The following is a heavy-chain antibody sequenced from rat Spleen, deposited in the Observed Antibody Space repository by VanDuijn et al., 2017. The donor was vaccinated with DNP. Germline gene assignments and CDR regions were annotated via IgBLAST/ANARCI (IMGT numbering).Heavy chain of an antibody. V-gene: IGHV5-22*01. Sequence: EVQLVESGGDLVQPGGSLKLSCAASGFTFSAYYMAWVRPAPAKGLEWVAYIGSAAYAPYYGDSVKGRFTISRDNAKSTLYLQMNSLRSEDMATYYCVRWNSGHFDYWGQGVMVTVSS. J-gene: IGHJ2*01. D-gene: IGHD4-3*01. CDR1: GFTFSAYY. CDR2: IGSAAYAP. CDR3: VRWNSGHFDY.